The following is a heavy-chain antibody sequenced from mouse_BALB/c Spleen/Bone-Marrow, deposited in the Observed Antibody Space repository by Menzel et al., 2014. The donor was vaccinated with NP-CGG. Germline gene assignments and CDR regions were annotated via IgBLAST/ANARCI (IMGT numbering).Heavy chain of an antibody. D-gene: IGHD2-3*01. J-gene: IGHJ3*01. CDR3: ARSGDGPFAY. CDR2: IDPANGNT. V-gene: IGHV14-3*02. CDR1: GFNIKDTY. Sequence: VHVKQSGAELVKPGASVKLSCTASGFNIKDTYIYWVKQRPEQGLEWIGRIDPANGNTKYGPKFQGRATVTTDTSSNTASLQLSNLTSEDTAVYYCARSGDGPFAYWGQGTLVTVYA.